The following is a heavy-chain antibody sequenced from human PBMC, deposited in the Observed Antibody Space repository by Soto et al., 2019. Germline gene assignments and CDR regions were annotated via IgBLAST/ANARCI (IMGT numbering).Heavy chain of an antibody. D-gene: IGHD6-6*01. CDR3: ASSSDIDYYYYGMDV. CDR2: IIPIFGTA. CDR1: GGTFSSYA. J-gene: IGHJ6*02. V-gene: IGHV1-69*13. Sequence: GASVKVSCKASGGTFSSYAISWVRQAPGQGLEWMGGIIPIFGTAKYAQKFQGGVTITADESTSTAYMELSSLRSEDTAVYYCASSSDIDYYYYGMDVWGQGTTVTVSS.